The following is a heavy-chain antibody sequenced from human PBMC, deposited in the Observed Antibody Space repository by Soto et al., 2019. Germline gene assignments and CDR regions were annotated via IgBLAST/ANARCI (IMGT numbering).Heavy chain of an antibody. CDR1: GYTFTSYY. V-gene: IGHV1-46*01. CDR3: ARVAGLRYFDEQYYFDY. Sequence: GASVKVSCKASGYTFTSYYMHWVRQAPGQGLEWMGIINPSGGSTSYAQKFQGRVTMTRDTSTSTVYMELSSLRSEDTAVYYCARVAGLRYFDEQYYFDYWGQGTLVTVSS. CDR2: INPSGGST. J-gene: IGHJ4*02. D-gene: IGHD3-9*01.